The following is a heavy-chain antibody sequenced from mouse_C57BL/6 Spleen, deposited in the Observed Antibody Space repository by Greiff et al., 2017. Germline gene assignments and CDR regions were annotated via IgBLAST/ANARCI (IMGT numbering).Heavy chain of an antibody. Sequence: EVKLMESGGGLVKPGGSLKLPCAASGFTFSDYGMHWVRQAPEKGLEWVAYISSGSGTIYYAETVKGRFTISTDNARNTLFLQMTSLRSEDAAMYYCGRHYFDYWGQGTTLTVSS. V-gene: IGHV5-17*01. CDR1: GFTFSDYG. CDR3: GRHYFDY. CDR2: ISSGSGTI. J-gene: IGHJ2*01.